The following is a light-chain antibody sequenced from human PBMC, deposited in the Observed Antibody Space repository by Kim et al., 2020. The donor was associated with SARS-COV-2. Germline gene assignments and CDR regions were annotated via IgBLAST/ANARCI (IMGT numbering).Light chain of an antibody. CDR1: QSVSVY. V-gene: IGKV3-11*01. CDR3: QQRSSWPLT. J-gene: IGKJ4*01. Sequence: LAPGERATLSCRASQSVSVYLAWYQQKSGQPPRLLIHDAVNRATGIPARFSGRGSETDFTLTIGGLEPEDAAIYYCQQRSSWPLTSGGGTKVDIK. CDR2: DAV.